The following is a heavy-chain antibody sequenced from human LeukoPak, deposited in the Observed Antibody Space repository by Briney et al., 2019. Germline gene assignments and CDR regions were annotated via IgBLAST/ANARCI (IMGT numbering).Heavy chain of an antibody. V-gene: IGHV3-30-3*02. D-gene: IGHD4-23*01. CDR1: GFTFSSYA. Sequence: GRSLRLSCAASGFTFSSYAMHWVRQAPGKGLEWVAVISYDGSNKYYADSVKGRFTISRDNSKNTLYLQMNSLRAEDTAVYYCAKRDSYGGAPDYWGQGTLVTVSS. CDR2: ISYDGSNK. J-gene: IGHJ4*02. CDR3: AKRDSYGGAPDY.